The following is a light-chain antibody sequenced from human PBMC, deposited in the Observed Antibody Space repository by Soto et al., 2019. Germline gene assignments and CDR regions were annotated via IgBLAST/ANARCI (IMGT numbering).Light chain of an antibody. CDR1: QSVSSSL. J-gene: IGKJ1*01. CDR2: EVS. V-gene: IGKV3-20*01. CDR3: QQYGDSPPWT. Sequence: EIVLTQSPGTLSLSPGERATLSCRASQSVSSSLLAWYQQKPGQAPRLFIYEVSTRATGIPDRFSGSGSGTAFPLTISRLEPEDFAVYYCQQYGDSPPWTFGQGTKVEFK.